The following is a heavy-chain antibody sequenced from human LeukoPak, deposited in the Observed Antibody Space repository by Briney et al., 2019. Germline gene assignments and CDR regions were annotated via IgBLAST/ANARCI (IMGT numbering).Heavy chain of an antibody. D-gene: IGHD6-19*01. Sequence: GGSLRLSCAASGFTFSSYAMHWVRQAPGKGLEWVSVIYSGGSTYYADSVKGRFTISRDNSKNTLYLQMNSLRAEDTAVYYCARGPVAGHFDYWGQGTLVTVSS. CDR2: IYSGGST. CDR3: ARGPVAGHFDY. CDR1: GFTFSSYA. V-gene: IGHV3-66*01. J-gene: IGHJ4*02.